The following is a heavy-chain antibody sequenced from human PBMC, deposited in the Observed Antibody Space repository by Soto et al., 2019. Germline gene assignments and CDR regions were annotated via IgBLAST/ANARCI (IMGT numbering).Heavy chain of an antibody. CDR1: GLTFTSYG. J-gene: IGHJ4*02. D-gene: IGHD3-10*01. V-gene: IGHV3-23*01. Sequence: EAQLFESGGGLVQPGGSLRLSCTASGLTFTSYGMNWVRQAPGKGLQWVSGISDSGGSTYSADSVKGRFTISRDDPNNTLYLQINRLRVEDTAVYYCTKEGMVTSKGVTAIIEYWGQGTQVSVIS. CDR2: ISDSGGST. CDR3: TKEGMVTSKGVTAIIEY.